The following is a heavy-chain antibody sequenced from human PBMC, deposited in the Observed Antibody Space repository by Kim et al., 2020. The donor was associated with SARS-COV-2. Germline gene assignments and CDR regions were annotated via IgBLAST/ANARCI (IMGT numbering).Heavy chain of an antibody. CDR2: IYYSGST. V-gene: IGHV4-30-4*01. Sequence: SETLSLTCTVSGGSISSGDYYWSWIRQPPGKGLEWIGYIYYSGSTYYNPSLKSRVTISVDTSKNQFSLKLSSVTAADTAVYYCARAKGYSGSYSDYWGQGTLVTVSS. CDR1: GGSISSGDYY. J-gene: IGHJ4*02. CDR3: ARAKGYSGSYSDY. D-gene: IGHD1-26*01.